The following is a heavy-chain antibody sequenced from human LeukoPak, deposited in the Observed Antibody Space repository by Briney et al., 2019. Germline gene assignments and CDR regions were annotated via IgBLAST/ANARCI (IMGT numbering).Heavy chain of an antibody. CDR2: INPNSGGT. V-gene: IGHV1-2*02. D-gene: IGHD2-2*01. Sequence: APVKVSCKASGYTFTGYYMHWVRQAPGQGLEWMGWINPNSGGTNYAQKFQGRVTMTRDTSISTAYMELSRLRSDDTAVYYCARYLTGYCSSTSCRGAFDIWGQGTMVTVSS. CDR1: GYTFTGYY. CDR3: ARYLTGYCSSTSCRGAFDI. J-gene: IGHJ3*02.